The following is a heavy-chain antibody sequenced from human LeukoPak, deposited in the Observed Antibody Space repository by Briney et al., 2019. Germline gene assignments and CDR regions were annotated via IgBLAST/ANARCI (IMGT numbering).Heavy chain of an antibody. CDR1: GFTFSSYW. D-gene: IGHD3-10*01. V-gene: IGHV3-7*03. Sequence: GGSLRLSCAASGFTFSSYWMSWVRQAPGKGLEWVANIKQDGSEKYYVDSVKGRFTISRDNSKNTLYVEMNSLRAEDTAVYYCTQHSGTSGGYRFFYWVQGTLVTVSS. CDR2: IKQDGSEK. CDR3: TQHSGTSGGYRFFY. J-gene: IGHJ4*02.